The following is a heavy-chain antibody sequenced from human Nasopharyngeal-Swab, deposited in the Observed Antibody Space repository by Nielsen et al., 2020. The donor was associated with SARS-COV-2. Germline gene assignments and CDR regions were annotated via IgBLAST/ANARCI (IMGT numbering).Heavy chain of an antibody. CDR3: ARSGSYSDAFDI. J-gene: IGHJ3*02. CDR2: INPNSGGT. V-gene: IGHV1-2*06. CDR1: GYTFTGYY. D-gene: IGHD1-26*01. Sequence: ASVKVSCKASGYTFTGYYTHWVRQAPGQGLEWMGRINPNSGGTNYAQKFQGRVTMTRDTSISTAYMELSRLRSDDTAVYYCARSGSYSDAFDIWGQGTMVTVSS.